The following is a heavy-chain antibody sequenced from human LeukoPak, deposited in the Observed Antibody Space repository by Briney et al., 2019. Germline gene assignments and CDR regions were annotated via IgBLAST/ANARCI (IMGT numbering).Heavy chain of an antibody. CDR3: ARGGIAAALRTFYYFDY. J-gene: IGHJ4*02. CDR1: GGSISSYY. V-gene: IGHV4-34*01. CDR2: INHSGST. D-gene: IGHD6-13*01. Sequence: SETLSLTCTVSGGSISSYYWGWIRQPPGKGLEWIGEINHSGSTNYNPSLKSRVTISVDTSKNQFSLRPSSVTAADTAVYYCARGGIAAALRTFYYFDYWGQGTLVTVSS.